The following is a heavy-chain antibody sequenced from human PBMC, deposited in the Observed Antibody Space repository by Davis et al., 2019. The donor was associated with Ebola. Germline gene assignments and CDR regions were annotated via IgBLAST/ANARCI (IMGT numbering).Heavy chain of an antibody. D-gene: IGHD5-12*01. CDR2: VYYIGTT. J-gene: IGHJ4*02. V-gene: IGHV4-39*07. CDR1: GGSITSSSYY. CDR3: ARNISGFGYFDY. Sequence: PSETLSLTCTVSGGSITSSSYYWGWIRQPPGKGLEWIGTVYYIGTTYYNPSLKSRLIMSVDTSKNQFSLELTSVSAADTAIYYCARNISGFGYFDYWGPGTLIAVSS.